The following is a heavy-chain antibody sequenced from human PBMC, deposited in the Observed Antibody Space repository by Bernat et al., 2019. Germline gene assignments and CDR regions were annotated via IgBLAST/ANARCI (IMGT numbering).Heavy chain of an antibody. D-gene: IGHD4-23*01. CDR1: GGTFSSYA. J-gene: IGHJ4*02. CDR2: IIPIFGTA. Sequence: QVQLVQSGAEVKKPGSSVKVSCKASGGTFSSYAISWVQQAPGQGLEWMGGIIPIFGTANYAQKFQGRVTITADESTSTAYMELSSLRSEDTAVYYCARDLDYGGNPRFDYWGQGTLVTVSS. CDR3: ARDLDYGGNPRFDY. V-gene: IGHV1-69*01.